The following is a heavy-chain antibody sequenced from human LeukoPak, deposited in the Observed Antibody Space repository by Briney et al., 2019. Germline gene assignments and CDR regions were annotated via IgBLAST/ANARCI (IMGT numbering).Heavy chain of an antibody. CDR1: GGSISSYY. CDR3: ARGPTMTTDY. V-gene: IGHV4-59*01. D-gene: IGHD4-17*01. J-gene: IGHJ4*02. CDR2: IYYSGST. Sequence: SEPLSLTCTVSGGSISSYYWSWIRQPPGKGLEWIGYIYYSGSTNYNPSLKSRVTVSLDTSKNQFSLKLRSVTAADTAVYYCARGPTMTTDYWGQGILVTVSS.